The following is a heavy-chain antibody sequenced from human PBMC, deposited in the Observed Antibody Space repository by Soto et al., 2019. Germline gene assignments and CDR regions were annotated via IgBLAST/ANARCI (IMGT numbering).Heavy chain of an antibody. CDR3: ARERKSGSLFRLYYFDY. CDR2: IYYSGST. CDR1: GGSISSGGYY. J-gene: IGHJ4*02. V-gene: IGHV4-31*03. Sequence: SETLSLTCTVSGGSISSGGYYWSWIRQHPGKGLEWIGYIYYSGSTYYNPSLKSRVTISVDTSKNQFSLKLSSVTAADTAAYYCARERKSGSLFRLYYFDYWGQGTLVTVSS. D-gene: IGHD3-22*01.